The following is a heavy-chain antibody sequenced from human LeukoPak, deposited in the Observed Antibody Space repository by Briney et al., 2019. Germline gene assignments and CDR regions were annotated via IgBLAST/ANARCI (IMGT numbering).Heavy chain of an antibody. CDR1: GFTFSSYA. J-gene: IGHJ4*02. Sequence: GGSLRLSCAASGFTFSSYAMHWVRQAPGKGLEWVAVISYDGSNKHYADSVKGRFTISRDNSKNTLYLQMNSLRAEDTAVYYCARDRIPNYDYVWGSYRYTYIFDYWGQGTLVTVSS. V-gene: IGHV3-30*04. D-gene: IGHD3-16*02. CDR2: ISYDGSNK. CDR3: ARDRIPNYDYVWGSYRYTYIFDY.